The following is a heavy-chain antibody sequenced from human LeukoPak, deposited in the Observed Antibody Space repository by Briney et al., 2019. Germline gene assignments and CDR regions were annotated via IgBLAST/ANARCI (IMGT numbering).Heavy chain of an antibody. V-gene: IGHV3-20*04. CDR1: GFTFDDYG. J-gene: IGHJ3*02. D-gene: IGHD2-2*02. CDR3: AREGCSSTSCYTGAFDI. Sequence: GGSLRLSCAASGFTFDDYGMSWVRQAPGKGLEWVSGINWNGGSTGYADSVKGRFTISRDNAKNSLYLQMNSLRAEDTALYYCAREGCSSTSCYTGAFDIWGQGTMVTVSS. CDR2: INWNGGST.